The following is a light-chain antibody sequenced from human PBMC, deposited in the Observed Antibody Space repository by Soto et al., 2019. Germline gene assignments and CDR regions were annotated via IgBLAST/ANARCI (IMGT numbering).Light chain of an antibody. V-gene: IGLV2-8*01. J-gene: IGLJ2*01. CDR1: SSDVGGDNY. CDR3: SSYAGSNFVV. Sequence: QSALTQPPSASGSPGQSVTISCTGSSSDVGGDNYVSWYQQHPGKAPKLMIYEVTQRPSGVPDRFSGSKSGNTASLTVSGLQAEDEADYCCSSYAGSNFVVFGGGTKLTVL. CDR2: EVT.